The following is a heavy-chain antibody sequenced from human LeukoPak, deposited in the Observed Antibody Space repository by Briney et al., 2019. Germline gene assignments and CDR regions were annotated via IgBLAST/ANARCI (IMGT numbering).Heavy chain of an antibody. V-gene: IGHV3-20*04. CDR1: GFTFGDYT. D-gene: IGHD1-1*01. CDR2: INWNGGST. J-gene: IGHJ4*02. CDR3: ARNDGALY. Sequence: GGSLRLSCTASGFTFGDYTMSWVRQAPGKGLEWVSGINWNGGSTSYADSVKGRFTISRDNAKNSLYLQMSSLRAEDTAFYYCARNDGALYWGQGTLVTVSS.